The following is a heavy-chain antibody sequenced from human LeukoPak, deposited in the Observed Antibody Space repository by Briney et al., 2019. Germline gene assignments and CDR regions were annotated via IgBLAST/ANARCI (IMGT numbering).Heavy chain of an antibody. CDR3: AALGDSIY. Sequence: SGGSLRLSCAASGFAFSSYDMHWVRQVSGKGLEWVSAIAHAGDTYYADSVKGRFTISREDAKNYFFLQMNSLRAGDTAVYFCAALGDSIYWGQGTLVTVSS. CDR1: GFAFSSYD. J-gene: IGHJ4*02. CDR2: IAHAGDT. D-gene: IGHD1-26*01. V-gene: IGHV3-13*01.